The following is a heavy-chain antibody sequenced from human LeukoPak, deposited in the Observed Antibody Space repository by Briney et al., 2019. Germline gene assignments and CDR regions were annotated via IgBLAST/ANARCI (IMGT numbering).Heavy chain of an antibody. D-gene: IGHD4-17*01. Sequence: GASVKVSCKVSGYTLTELSMHWVRQAPGKGVEWMGGFDPEDGETNYAQKFQGRVTMTEDTSTDTAYMELSRLRSEDTAVYYCATPDMTTGTLPFDYWGQGTLVTVSA. CDR3: ATPDMTTGTLPFDY. V-gene: IGHV1-24*01. CDR2: FDPEDGET. CDR1: GYTLTELS. J-gene: IGHJ4*02.